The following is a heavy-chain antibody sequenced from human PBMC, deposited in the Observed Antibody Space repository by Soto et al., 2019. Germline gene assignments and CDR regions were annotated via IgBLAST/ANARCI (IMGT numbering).Heavy chain of an antibody. D-gene: IGHD4-17*01. CDR2: ISFYDSTK. Sequence: EVQLVESGGGMVQPGGSLRLSWAASGFTLSSYGMNWVRQAPGKGLEWVSYISFYDSTKYYAASVKGRFTISRDNAKNSLSLQMTSLRAEDTTVYYCATGDDYGDSVGAYWGQGTLVTVAS. CDR3: ATGDDYGDSVGAY. J-gene: IGHJ4*02. CDR1: GFTLSSYG. V-gene: IGHV3-48*03.